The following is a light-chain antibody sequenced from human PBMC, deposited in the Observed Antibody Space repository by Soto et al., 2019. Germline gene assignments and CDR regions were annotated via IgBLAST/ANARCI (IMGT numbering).Light chain of an antibody. Sequence: EPVLTQCPATLTLSPGERASLSCRASLSVFSSFAWYQQKPGQSPRLLICDASNRATGVPARFSGSGSGTDFTLTISSLEPEDFAVYYCQQRRSRPLTFGGGTKVEMK. CDR2: DAS. J-gene: IGKJ4*01. CDR3: QQRRSRPLT. V-gene: IGKV3-11*01. CDR1: LSVFSS.